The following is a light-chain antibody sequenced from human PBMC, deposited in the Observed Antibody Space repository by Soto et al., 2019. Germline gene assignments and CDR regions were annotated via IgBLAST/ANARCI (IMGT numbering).Light chain of an antibody. V-gene: IGLV2-14*01. CDR3: ISYASINTYV. J-gene: IGLJ1*01. CDR2: DVT. CDR1: SSDVGGYDY. Sequence: QSDLTQPASVSGAPGQSITISCTGTSSDVGGYDYVSWYQQHPGKAPKLMIYDVTNRPSGVSNRFSGSKSGNTASLTISGLQAEDEADYYCISYASINTYVFGTGTKVTVL.